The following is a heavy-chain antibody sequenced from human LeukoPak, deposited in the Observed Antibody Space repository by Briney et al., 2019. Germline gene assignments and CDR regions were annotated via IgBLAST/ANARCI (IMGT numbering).Heavy chain of an antibody. CDR1: GFSFSDHG. D-gene: IGHD3-10*01. CDR3: ARESTMVRGALLAQSYYGMDV. CDR2: ISYDGSNK. V-gene: IGHV3-30*03. Sequence: PGKSLTLSCAASGFSFSDHGMHWVRQAPGKGLEGVAVISYDGSNKYYADSVKGRFTISRDNSKNALYLQMNSLRAEDTAVYYCARESTMVRGALLAQSYYGMDVWGKGTTVTVSS. J-gene: IGHJ6*04.